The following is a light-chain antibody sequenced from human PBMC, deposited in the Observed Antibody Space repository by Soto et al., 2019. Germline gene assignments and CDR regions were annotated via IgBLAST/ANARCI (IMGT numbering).Light chain of an antibody. CDR3: QHYKSYPWT. V-gene: IGKV1-16*01. J-gene: IGKJ1*01. CDR2: AAS. Sequence: DVQMTQSPASLSASVGERVTITCRASQSIHTYLNWYHQKPGKAPKLLIFAASNLQSGVPSRFSGSGSETEFTLTISSLQPDDFATYYCQHYKSYPWTFGQGTKVDIK. CDR1: QSIHTY.